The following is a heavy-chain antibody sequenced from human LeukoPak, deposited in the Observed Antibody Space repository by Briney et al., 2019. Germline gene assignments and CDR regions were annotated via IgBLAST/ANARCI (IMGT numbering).Heavy chain of an antibody. CDR1: RFTFSAYR. Sequence: GGSLRLSCAASRFTFSAYRLRWVRQAPGKGLEWLSYISSTGSTIYYAGPVKGRFTISRDNAKNSLYLQMNSQRAEDTAVYYCARTSTYGDYDYWGQGTLVTVSS. V-gene: IGHV3-48*01. CDR3: ARTSTYGDYDY. CDR2: ISSTGSTI. D-gene: IGHD4-17*01. J-gene: IGHJ4*02.